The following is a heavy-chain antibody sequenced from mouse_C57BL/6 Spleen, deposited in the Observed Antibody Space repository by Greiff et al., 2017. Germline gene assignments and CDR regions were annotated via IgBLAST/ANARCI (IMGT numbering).Heavy chain of an antibody. CDR2: ISDGGSYT. J-gene: IGHJ4*01. Sequence: EVMLVESGGGLVKPGGSLKLSCAASGFTFSSYAMSWVRQTPERRLEWVATISDGGSYTYYPDNVKGRFTISRDNAKNTLYLQMSHLKSEDTAMYYCARDDYDRAMDYWGQGTSVTVSS. CDR1: GFTFSSYA. D-gene: IGHD2-4*01. V-gene: IGHV5-4*01. CDR3: ARDDYDRAMDY.